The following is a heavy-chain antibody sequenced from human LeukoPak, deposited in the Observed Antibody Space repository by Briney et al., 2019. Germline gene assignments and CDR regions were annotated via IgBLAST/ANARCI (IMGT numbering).Heavy chain of an antibody. CDR3: ARLLPSAFYHGMDV. V-gene: IGHV4-59*01. CDR2: IFHSGGS. Sequence: PSETLSLTCTVSGDSTNNFHWSWVRQPPGKGREGIGHIFHSGGSKYNACLTSRPTISTAMSKNVLSLELTSVTAADTAVYYCARLLPSAFYHGMDVWGQGTTVTVSS. J-gene: IGHJ6*02. D-gene: IGHD3-16*01. CDR1: GDSTNNFH.